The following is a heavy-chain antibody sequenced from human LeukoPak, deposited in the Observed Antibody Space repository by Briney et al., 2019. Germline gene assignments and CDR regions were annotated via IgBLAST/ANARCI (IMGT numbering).Heavy chain of an antibody. D-gene: IGHD3-3*01. V-gene: IGHV3-30*02. J-gene: IGHJ4*02. CDR3: AKDGAPPKTYYDFWSGFDY. CDR1: GFTFSSYG. Sequence: PGGSLRLSCAASGFTFSSYGTHWVRQAPGKGLEWVAFIRYDGSNKYYADSVKGRFTISRDNSKNTLYLQMNSLRAEDTAVYYCAKDGAPPKTYYDFWSGFDYWGQGTLVTVSS. CDR2: IRYDGSNK.